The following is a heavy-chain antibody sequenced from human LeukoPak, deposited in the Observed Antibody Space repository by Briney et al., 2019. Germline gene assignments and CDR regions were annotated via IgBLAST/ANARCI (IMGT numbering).Heavy chain of an antibody. CDR2: IYYSGST. D-gene: IGHD2-15*01. CDR1: GGSISSSSYY. Sequence: PSETLSLTCTVSGGSISSSSYYWGWIRQPPGKGLEWIGSIYYSGSTYYNPSLKSRVTISVDTSKNQFSLKLSSVTAADTAVYYCARDRSDSSFDYWGQGTLVTVSS. CDR3: ARDRSDSSFDY. J-gene: IGHJ4*02. V-gene: IGHV4-39*07.